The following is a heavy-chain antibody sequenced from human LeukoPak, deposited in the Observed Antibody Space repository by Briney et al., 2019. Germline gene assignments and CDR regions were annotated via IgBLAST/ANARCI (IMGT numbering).Heavy chain of an antibody. D-gene: IGHD3-22*01. CDR3: ARVLDSSGYYYGFDP. CDR2: INHSGST. CDR1: GFTFSNAW. Sequence: PGGSLRLSCAASGFTFSNAWMSWIRQPPGKGLEWIGEINHSGSTNYNPSLKSRVTISVDTSKNQFSLKLSSVTAADTAVYYCARVLDSSGYYYGFDPWGQGTLVTVSS. J-gene: IGHJ5*02. V-gene: IGHV4-34*01.